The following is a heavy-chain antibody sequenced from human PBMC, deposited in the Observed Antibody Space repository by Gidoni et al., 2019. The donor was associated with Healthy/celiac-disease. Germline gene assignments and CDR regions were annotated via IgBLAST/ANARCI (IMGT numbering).Heavy chain of an antibody. Sequence: QLQLQESGPGLVKPSETLSLTCTVSGSSISSSSYYWGWIRQPPGKVLELIGSIDYSGITYYNPSLKSRVTISVDTSKNPFSLKLSFVTAADTAVYYCARHMVGYCSGGSCYEIYYWGQGTLVTVSS. CDR1: GSSISSSSYY. J-gene: IGHJ4*02. CDR2: IDYSGIT. V-gene: IGHV4-39*01. CDR3: ARHMVGYCSGGSCYEIYY. D-gene: IGHD2-15*01.